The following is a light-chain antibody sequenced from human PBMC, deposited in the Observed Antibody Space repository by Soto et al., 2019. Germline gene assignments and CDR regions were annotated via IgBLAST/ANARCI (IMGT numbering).Light chain of an antibody. CDR3: QQYGSAPWT. J-gene: IGKJ1*01. V-gene: IGKV3-20*01. CDR2: GAS. CDR1: QSVSSSY. Sequence: EIVLTQSPGTLSLSPGERATLSCRASQSVSSSYVAWYQQKPGQAPRLLIYGASSRATGIPDRFSGSGSRPDFTLTISRLEPEDFAVYYCQQYGSAPWTFGQGTKVEIK.